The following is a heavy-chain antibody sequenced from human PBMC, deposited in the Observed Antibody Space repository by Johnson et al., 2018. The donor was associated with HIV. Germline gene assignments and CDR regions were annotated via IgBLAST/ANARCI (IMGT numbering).Heavy chain of an antibody. Sequence: QMQLVESVGGLVKPGGSLRLSCAASGFTFSDYYMSWIRQAPGKGLEWVSYISSSGSTIYYADSVKGRFTISRDNSKNTLYLQMNSLRAEDTAVYYCARYLTEKTPNAFDIWGQGTMVTVSS. CDR1: GFTFSDYY. D-gene: IGHD2-15*01. J-gene: IGHJ3*02. V-gene: IGHV3-11*01. CDR3: ARYLTEKTPNAFDI. CDR2: ISSSGSTI.